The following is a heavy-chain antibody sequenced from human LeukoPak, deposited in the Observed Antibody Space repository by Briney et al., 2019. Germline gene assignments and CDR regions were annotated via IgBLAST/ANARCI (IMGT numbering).Heavy chain of an antibody. V-gene: IGHV3-23*01. CDR3: AKRGVVIRVILVGFHKEAYYFDS. Sequence: GGSLRLSCAVSGITLSNSGMSWVRQAPGQGLEWVAGISDSGGSTNYADSVKGRFTISRDSPKNTLYLQMTSLRAEDTAVYFCAKRGVVIRVILVGFHKEAYYFDSWGQGALVTVSS. J-gene: IGHJ4*02. CDR1: GITLSNSG. CDR2: ISDSGGST. D-gene: IGHD3-22*01.